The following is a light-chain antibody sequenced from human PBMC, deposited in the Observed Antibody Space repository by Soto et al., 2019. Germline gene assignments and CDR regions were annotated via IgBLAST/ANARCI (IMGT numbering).Light chain of an antibody. J-gene: IGLJ2*01. CDR2: STS. CDR1: TGAVTSGYY. Sequence: QTVVTQEPSLTVSPGGTVTLTCASSTGAVTSGYYPSWFQQKPGQAPRALIYSTSNKDSWTPARFSGSLLGGKAALTLSGVQPEDEAEYYCLLYYGGAHVVFGGGTKLTVL. CDR3: LLYYGGAHVV. V-gene: IGLV7-43*01.